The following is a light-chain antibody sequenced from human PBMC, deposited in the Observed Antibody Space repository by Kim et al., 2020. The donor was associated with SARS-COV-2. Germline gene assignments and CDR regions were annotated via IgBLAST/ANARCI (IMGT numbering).Light chain of an antibody. CDR1: QTINNK. CDR3: QQSNDGPPLT. J-gene: IGKJ1*01. Sequence: SPGERATRSCRASQTINNKLVWYQHKPGQAPRLLIYDATTRATGVPARFIGSGSETDFTLTISSLQSEDFAVYYCQQSNDGPPLTFGQGTKVDIK. V-gene: IGKV3-15*01. CDR2: DAT.